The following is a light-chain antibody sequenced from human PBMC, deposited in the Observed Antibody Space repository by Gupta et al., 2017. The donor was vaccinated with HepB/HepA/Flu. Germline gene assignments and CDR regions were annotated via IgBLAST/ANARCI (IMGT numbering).Light chain of an antibody. J-gene: IGLJ3*02. V-gene: IGLV1-44*01. Sequence: QSLLTQPPSASGTPGQRVTISCSGRDSNIGSNTGNWYQHLPGTTPKLLIYNNDQRPSGVPDRFSGSKSGTSASLAISGLQSEDEADFYCAAWDETLNGLVFGGGTKLTVL. CDR2: NND. CDR1: DSNIGSNT. CDR3: AAWDETLNGLV.